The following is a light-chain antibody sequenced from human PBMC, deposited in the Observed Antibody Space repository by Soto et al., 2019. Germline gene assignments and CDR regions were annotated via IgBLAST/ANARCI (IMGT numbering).Light chain of an antibody. Sequence: EIVLTQSPGTLSLSPGERATLSCRASQSVSSSYLAWYQQKPGQAPRLLIYGASTRATGIPDRISGSGSGTDFTLTISRLEAEEFAVYYCQQYGSSPPLLTFGGGIKVEIK. CDR1: QSVSSSY. CDR2: GAS. J-gene: IGKJ4*01. V-gene: IGKV3-20*01. CDR3: QQYGSSPPLLT.